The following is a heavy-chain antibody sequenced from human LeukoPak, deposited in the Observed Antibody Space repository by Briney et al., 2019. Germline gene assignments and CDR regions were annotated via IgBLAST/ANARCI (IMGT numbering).Heavy chain of an antibody. CDR1: GGSISSSGYY. Sequence: PSETLSLTCTVSGGSISSSGYYWGWIRQPPGKVLEWIGTIYYSGSTYYNPSLKSRVTISVDTSKNQFSLRLSSVTAADAAVYYCAAYIAKAGHFDYWGQGTLVTVSS. CDR2: IYYSGST. V-gene: IGHV4-39*01. D-gene: IGHD6-13*01. CDR3: AAYIAKAGHFDY. J-gene: IGHJ4*02.